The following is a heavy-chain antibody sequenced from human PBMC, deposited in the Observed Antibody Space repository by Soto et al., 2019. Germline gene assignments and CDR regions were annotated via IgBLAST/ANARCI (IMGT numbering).Heavy chain of an antibody. CDR1: GFTFSSYA. J-gene: IGHJ6*02. CDR3: ACYRGAYYYYGMDV. Sequence: EVQLLESGGGLVQPGGSLRLSCAASGFTFSSYAMSWVRQAPGKGLEWVSAISASGGSTYYADSVKGRFTISRDNSKNTLYLQMNSRRAEYTAVYSCACYRGAYYYYGMDVWGQGTTVTVSS. D-gene: IGHD2-2*01. CDR2: ISASGGST. V-gene: IGHV3-23*01.